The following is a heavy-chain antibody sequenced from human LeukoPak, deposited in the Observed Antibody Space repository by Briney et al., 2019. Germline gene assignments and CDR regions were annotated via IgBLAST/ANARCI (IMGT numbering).Heavy chain of an antibody. CDR2: MWNDGSNK. D-gene: IGHD6-6*01. Sequence: GRSLRLSCAASGFTFSRYGMHWVRQAPGKGLEWVAVMWNDGSNKYYADSVKGRFIISRDNTKNTLYLQMNSLRAEDTAVYYCARDREYSSSFCDYWGQGTLVTVSS. J-gene: IGHJ4*02. V-gene: IGHV3-33*01. CDR1: GFTFSRYG. CDR3: ARDREYSSSFCDY.